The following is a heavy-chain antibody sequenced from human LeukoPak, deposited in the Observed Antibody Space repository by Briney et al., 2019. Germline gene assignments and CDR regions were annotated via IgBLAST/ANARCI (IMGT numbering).Heavy chain of an antibody. CDR2: ISYDGSNE. V-gene: IGHV3-30*04. Sequence: PGGSLRLSCAASGFTFSSYVMHWVRQAPGKGLEWVAIISYDGSNEYYADSVKGRFTISRDNSKNTLYLQMNSLRAADTAVYYCARGYHDYWGQGTLVTVSS. CDR1: GFTFSSYV. CDR3: ARGYHDY. D-gene: IGHD3-16*02. J-gene: IGHJ4*02.